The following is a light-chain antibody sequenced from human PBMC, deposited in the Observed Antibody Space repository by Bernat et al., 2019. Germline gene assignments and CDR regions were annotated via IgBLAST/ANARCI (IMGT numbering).Light chain of an antibody. V-gene: IGLV2-14*03. CDR1: SSDVGGYNY. CDR3: SSYTSSSTLV. Sequence: QSALTQPASVSGSPGQSITISCTGTSSDVGGYNYVSWYQQHPGKAPKLMIYDVSNRPSGISNRFFGSKFGNTASLTISGLLAEDEADYYCSSYTSSSTLVFGGGTKLTVL. CDR2: DVS. J-gene: IGLJ3*02.